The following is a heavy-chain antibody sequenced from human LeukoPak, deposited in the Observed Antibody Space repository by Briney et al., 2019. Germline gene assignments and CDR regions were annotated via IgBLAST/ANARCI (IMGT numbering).Heavy chain of an antibody. J-gene: IGHJ4*02. V-gene: IGHV4-31*03. Sequence: SETLSLTCTVSGGSISSGGYYWSWIRQHPGKGLEWIGYIYYSGSTYYNPSLKSRVTISVDTSKNQFSLKLSSVTAADTAVYYCAREHYDILTGYYEGFDCWGQGTLVTVSS. D-gene: IGHD3-9*01. CDR2: IYYSGST. CDR1: GGSISSGGYY. CDR3: AREHYDILTGYYEGFDC.